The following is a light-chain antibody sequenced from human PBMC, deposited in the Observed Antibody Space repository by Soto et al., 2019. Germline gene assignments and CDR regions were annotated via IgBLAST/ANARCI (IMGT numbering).Light chain of an antibody. Sequence: DIQMTQSPSTLSASVGDRVTITCRASQSISSWLAWYQQKPGKAPKLLIYDASSLESGVPSRFSGSGPGTEFTLTISSLQPDDFATYYCQQYNSYSPLTFGGGTKVDI. CDR3: QQYNSYSPLT. V-gene: IGKV1-5*01. J-gene: IGKJ4*01. CDR2: DAS. CDR1: QSISSW.